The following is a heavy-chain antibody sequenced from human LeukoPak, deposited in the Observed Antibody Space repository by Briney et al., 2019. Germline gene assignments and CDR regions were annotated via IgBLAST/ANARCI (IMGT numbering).Heavy chain of an antibody. CDR3: AKEGAYYPAYLHH. Sequence: PGGSLRLYCAASGFTFTSYAMTWVLQAPGKGLEWVSSISGTGGRTYYADSVKGRFTISRDNSQRTLSLQMNSLRAEDTAVYYCAKEGAYYPAYLHHWGRGTLVTVSS. CDR2: ISGTGGRT. J-gene: IGHJ1*01. V-gene: IGHV3-23*01. CDR1: GFTFTSYA. D-gene: IGHD3-3*01.